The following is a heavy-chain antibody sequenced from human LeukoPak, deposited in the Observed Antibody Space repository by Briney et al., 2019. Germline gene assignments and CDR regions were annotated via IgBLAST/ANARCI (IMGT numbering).Heavy chain of an antibody. Sequence: QPGGSLRLSCAASGFTFSSYAMSWVRQAPGKGLEWVSGSGSGGSTYYADSVKGRFTISRDNSKNTLYLQMNRLRADDTAVYYCAKGGTGTSKGCFDPWGQGTLVTVSS. J-gene: IGHJ5*02. CDR3: AKGGTGTSKGCFDP. CDR2: SGSGGST. V-gene: IGHV3-23*01. CDR1: GFTFSSYA. D-gene: IGHD1-1*01.